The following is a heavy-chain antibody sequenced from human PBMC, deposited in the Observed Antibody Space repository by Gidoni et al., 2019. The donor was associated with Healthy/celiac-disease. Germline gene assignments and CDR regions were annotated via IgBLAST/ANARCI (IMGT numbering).Heavy chain of an antibody. V-gene: IGHV1-2*02. CDR1: GYTFPGYY. J-gene: IGHJ6*02. Sequence: QVQLVQSVAEVKKPGASVKVSCKYSGYTFPGYYMHWVRQATGQGLKWMGWTNPNSGGTNYAQKFQGRVTMTRDTFISTAYMELSRLRSDDTAVYYCAREVPGIAVGDYYYYGMDVWGQGTTVTVSS. D-gene: IGHD6-19*01. CDR2: TNPNSGGT. CDR3: AREVPGIAVGDYYYYGMDV.